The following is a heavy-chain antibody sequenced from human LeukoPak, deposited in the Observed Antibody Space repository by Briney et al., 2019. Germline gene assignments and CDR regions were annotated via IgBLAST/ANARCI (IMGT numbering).Heavy chain of an antibody. CDR3: AKDGKEGKEYGDYID. V-gene: IGHV3-30-3*02. D-gene: IGHD4-17*01. CDR1: GFTFSSYA. J-gene: IGHJ4*02. Sequence: PGRSLRLSCAASGFTFSSYAMHWVRQAPGKGLEWVAVISYDGSNKYYADSVKGRFTISRDNSKNTLYLQMNSLRAEDTAVYYCAKDGKEGKEYGDYIDWGQGTLVTVSS. CDR2: ISYDGSNK.